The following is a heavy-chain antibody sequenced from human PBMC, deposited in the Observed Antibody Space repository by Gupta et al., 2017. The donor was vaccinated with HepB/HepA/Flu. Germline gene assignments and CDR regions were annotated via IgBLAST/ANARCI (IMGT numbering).Heavy chain of an antibody. Sequence: EVQLVESGGGLVKPGGSLRLSCAASGFTFSSYSMNWVRQAPGKGLEWVSSISSSSSYIYYADSVKGRFTISRDNAKNSLYLQMNSLRAEDTAVYYCAREPKEGYYYYYYYMDVWGKGTTVTVSS. V-gene: IGHV3-21*01. CDR3: AREPKEGYYYYYYYMDV. CDR2: ISSSSSYI. J-gene: IGHJ6*03. CDR1: GFTFSSYS.